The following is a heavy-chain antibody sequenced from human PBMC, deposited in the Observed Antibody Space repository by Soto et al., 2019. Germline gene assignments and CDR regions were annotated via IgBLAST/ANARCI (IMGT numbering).Heavy chain of an antibody. Sequence: GASVKVSCKASGGTFSSYAISWVRQAPGQGLEWMGGILPIFGTANYAQKFQGRVTITADESTGTAYMELSSLRAEDTAEYYCARGGYCISTSCPYYYDGMDVWGQGTTVTVSS. CDR3: ARGGYCISTSCPYYYDGMDV. V-gene: IGHV1-69*13. J-gene: IGHJ6*02. CDR1: GGTFSSYA. CDR2: ILPIFGTA. D-gene: IGHD2-2*01.